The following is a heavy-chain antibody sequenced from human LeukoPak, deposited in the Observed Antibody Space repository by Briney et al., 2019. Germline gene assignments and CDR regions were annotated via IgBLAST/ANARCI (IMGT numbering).Heavy chain of an antibody. Sequence: GGSLRLSRAASGFTFSSYWMHWVRQAPGKGLVWVSRINSDGSSTSYADSVKGRFTISRDNAENTLYMRMNSLRPEDTAVYYCARGYYSSSRFDSWGQGTLVTVSS. CDR2: INSDGSST. D-gene: IGHD6-13*01. V-gene: IGHV3-74*01. CDR1: GFTFSSYW. CDR3: ARGYYSSSRFDS. J-gene: IGHJ4*02.